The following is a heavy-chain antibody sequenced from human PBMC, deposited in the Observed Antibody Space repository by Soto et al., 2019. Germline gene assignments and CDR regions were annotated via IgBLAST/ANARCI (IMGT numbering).Heavy chain of an antibody. CDR3: ARDRGAYGIDV. J-gene: IGHJ6*02. Sequence: QVQLVQSGAEVKKPGASAKVSCKASGYTFTSYGISWVRQAPGQGLDWMGWISAYNGNTNYAQKLQGRVTMTTDTSTSTAYRELRSLRSDDTAVYYWARDRGAYGIDVWGQGTTVTVSS. V-gene: IGHV1-18*01. CDR2: ISAYNGNT. CDR1: GYTFTSYG.